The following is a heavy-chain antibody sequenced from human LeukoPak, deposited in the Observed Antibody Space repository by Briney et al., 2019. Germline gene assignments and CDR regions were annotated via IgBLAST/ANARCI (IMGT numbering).Heavy chain of an antibody. CDR2: IIEKGNA. Sequence: NSSETLSLTCALYGGSFSSYSWSWTWIRQTPEKGLEWIGEIIEKGNANYSPSLKSRVTIDLDTSKNQFSLKLTSMTAADTAMYYCARGYYPPRWYFDLWGRGTLVTVSS. CDR1: GGSFSSYS. CDR3: ARGYYPPRWYFDL. V-gene: IGHV4-34*01. D-gene: IGHD3-10*01. J-gene: IGHJ2*01.